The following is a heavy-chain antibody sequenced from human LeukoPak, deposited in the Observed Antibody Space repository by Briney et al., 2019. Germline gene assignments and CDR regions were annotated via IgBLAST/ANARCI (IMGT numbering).Heavy chain of an antibody. CDR1: GGSISSSSYY. Sequence: SETLSLTCTVSGGSISSSSYYWGWIRQPPGKGLEWIGSIYYSGSTYYNPSLKSRVTISVDTSKNQFSLKLSSVTAADTAVYYCARERHYYGSVNRGAFDIWGQGTMVTVSS. CDR2: IYYSGST. V-gene: IGHV4-39*07. CDR3: ARERHYYGSVNRGAFDI. J-gene: IGHJ3*02. D-gene: IGHD3-10*01.